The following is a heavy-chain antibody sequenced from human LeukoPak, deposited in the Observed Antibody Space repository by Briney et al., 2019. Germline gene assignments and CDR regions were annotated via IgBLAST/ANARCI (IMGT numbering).Heavy chain of an antibody. V-gene: IGHV1-24*01. J-gene: IGHJ3*02. CDR1: GYILTELS. CDR2: FDPEDGET. D-gene: IGHD3-22*01. Sequence: ASVKVSCKVSGYILTELSMHWVRQAPGKGLEWMGGFDPEDGETIYAQKFQGRVTMTEDTSTDTAYMELSSLRSEDTAVYYCATNYYDSSGSFDIWGQGTMVTVSS. CDR3: ATNYYDSSGSFDI.